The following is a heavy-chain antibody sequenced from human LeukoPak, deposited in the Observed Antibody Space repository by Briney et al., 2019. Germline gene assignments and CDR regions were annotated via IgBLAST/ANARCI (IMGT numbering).Heavy chain of an antibody. CDR1: GASISSTSYC. V-gene: IGHV4-61*09. CDR2: IHTSGST. D-gene: IGHD3-9*01. Sequence: SQTLSLTCTVSGASISSTSYCWGWIRQPAGKGLEWIGHIHTSGSTNYNPSLKSRVTISVDTSKNQFSLKLSSVTAADTAVYYCARADYDILTGYYENEYYFDYWGQGTLVTVSS. J-gene: IGHJ4*02. CDR3: ARADYDILTGYYENEYYFDY.